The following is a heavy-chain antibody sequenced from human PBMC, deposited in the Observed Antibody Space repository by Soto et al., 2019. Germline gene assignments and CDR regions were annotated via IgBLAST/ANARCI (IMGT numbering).Heavy chain of an antibody. CDR2: ISGSGGST. CDR3: ARDFCGGSCAPQPGGLVY. V-gene: IGHV3-23*01. J-gene: IGHJ4*02. CDR1: GFTFSSYA. Sequence: GGSLRLSCAASGFTFSSYAMSWVRQAPGKGLEWVSAISGSGGSTYYADSVKGRFTISRDNSKNTVNLQMNSLRAEDTAVYYCARDFCGGSCAPQPGGLVYWGQGTPVTVSS. D-gene: IGHD2-15*01.